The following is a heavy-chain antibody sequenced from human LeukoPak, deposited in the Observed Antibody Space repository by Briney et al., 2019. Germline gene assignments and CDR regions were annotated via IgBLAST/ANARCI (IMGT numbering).Heavy chain of an antibody. CDR2: INHSGST. D-gene: IGHD5-18*01. J-gene: IGHJ4*02. CDR1: GGSFSGYY. CDR3: AIARGYSYGRRVFDY. V-gene: IGHV4-34*01. Sequence: SETPSLTCAVYGGSFSGYYWSWIRQPPGKGLEWIGEINHSGSTNYNPSPKSRVTISVDTSKNQFSLKLSSVTAADTAVYYCAIARGYSYGRRVFDYWGQGTLVTVSS.